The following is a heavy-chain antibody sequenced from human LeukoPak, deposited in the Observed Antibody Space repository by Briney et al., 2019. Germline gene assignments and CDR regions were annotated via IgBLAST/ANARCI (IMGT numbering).Heavy chain of an antibody. CDR3: ARGPKYIATTAGPNSFDY. D-gene: IGHD6-13*01. CDR2: ISSGSTYK. V-gene: IGHV3-21*01. CDR1: GFTFSTYS. Sequence: GGSLRLSCAASGFTFSTYSMNWVRQAPGTGLEWVSSISSGSTYKYYAESVKGRFTISRDNAKNSLYLQMNSLRAEDTAVYYCARGPKYIATTAGPNSFDYWGQGTLVTVSS. J-gene: IGHJ4*02.